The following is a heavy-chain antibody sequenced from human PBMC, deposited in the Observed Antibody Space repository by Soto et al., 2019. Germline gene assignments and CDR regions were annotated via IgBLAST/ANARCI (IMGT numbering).Heavy chain of an antibody. CDR3: ARVAVGSGSYYRWFDP. D-gene: IGHD3-10*01. CDR2: INPSGGST. CDR1: GYTFTIYY. V-gene: IGHV1-46*03. Sequence: QVQLVQSGAEVKKPGASVKVSCKASGYTFTIYYMHWVRQAPGQGLEWMGIINPSGGSTSYAQKFQGGVTMSRDTSTSTFYMELSSLKSEDTAVYYCARVAVGSGSYYRWFDPWGQGTLVTVSS. J-gene: IGHJ5*02.